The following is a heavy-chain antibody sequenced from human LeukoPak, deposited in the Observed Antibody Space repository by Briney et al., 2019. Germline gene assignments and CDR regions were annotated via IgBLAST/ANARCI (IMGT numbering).Heavy chain of an antibody. Sequence: SETLSLTCTVSGCSISTYYWSWIRQPAGKGLEWIGRIYTSGSTNYNPSLKSRLTMSVDKSKNQFSLKLSSVTAADTAVYDCARGGYSGYDYVNYFDYWGQGTLVTVSS. CDR1: GCSISTYY. CDR3: ARGGYSGYDYVNYFDY. CDR2: IYTSGST. J-gene: IGHJ4*02. D-gene: IGHD5-12*01. V-gene: IGHV4-4*07.